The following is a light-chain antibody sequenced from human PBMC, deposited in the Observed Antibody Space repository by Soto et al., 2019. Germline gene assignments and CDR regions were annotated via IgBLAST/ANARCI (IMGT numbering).Light chain of an antibody. V-gene: IGKV3-11*01. CDR3: QQRSNWPPKYT. J-gene: IGKJ2*01. CDR2: DAS. CDR1: QIFTRY. Sequence: EIVLTQSPATLSLSPGERATLSCSARQIFTRYLAWYQQKPGQAPMLLIYDASNRATGIPARFSGSGSGTGFTLTISSLEPEDFAGYYCQQRSNWPPKYTCGKGTKLEI.